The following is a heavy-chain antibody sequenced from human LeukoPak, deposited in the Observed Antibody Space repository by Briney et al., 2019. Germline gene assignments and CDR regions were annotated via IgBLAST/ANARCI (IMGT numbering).Heavy chain of an antibody. D-gene: IGHD3-22*01. V-gene: IGHV4-34*01. CDR3: ARDDGAMIVVGNAFDI. CDR2: INHSGST. CDR1: GGSFSGYY. J-gene: IGHJ3*02. Sequence: PSETLSLTCAVYGGSFSGYYWSWIRQPPGKGLEWIGEINHSGSTNYNPSLKSRVTISVDTSKNQFSLKLSSVTAADTAVYYCARDDGAMIVVGNAFDIWGQGTMVTVSS.